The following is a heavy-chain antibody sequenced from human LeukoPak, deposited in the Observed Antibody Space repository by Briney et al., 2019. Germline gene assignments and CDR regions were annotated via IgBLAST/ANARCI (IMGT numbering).Heavy chain of an antibody. CDR2: VSSGLDA. V-gene: IGHV3-13*01. CDR1: GFTLGGHE. CDR3: VGEERGYHYTYFDY. Sequence: PGGSLRLSCAASGFTLGGHEMRWVRQTPGDGLEWVALVSSGLDAFYAGSGKGRFTVYREDDKNSLYLQMNSLRAGDTAVYYCVGEERGYHYTYFDYWGQGSLVTVSS. D-gene: IGHD5-18*01. J-gene: IGHJ4*02.